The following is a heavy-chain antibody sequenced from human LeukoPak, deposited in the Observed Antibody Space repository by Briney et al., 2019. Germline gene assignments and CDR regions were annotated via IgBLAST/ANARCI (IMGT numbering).Heavy chain of an antibody. CDR2: IIPVLGRS. CDR3: ARDLGHESAHPDY. V-gene: IGHV1-69*04. Sequence: GASLTVSCKPSGGTLSSFDFNWVRQAPGQGLEWMGGIIPVLGRSKYAQTFQDRVTITADKSTGTAYMELSRLRSDDTAVYYCARDLGHESAHPDYWGQGTLVTVSS. CDR1: GGTLSSFD. J-gene: IGHJ4*02.